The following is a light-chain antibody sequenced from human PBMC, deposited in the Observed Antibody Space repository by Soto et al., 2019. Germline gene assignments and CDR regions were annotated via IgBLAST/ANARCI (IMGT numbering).Light chain of an antibody. CDR3: SSYPSSETHVL. CDR1: SSDVGYYNS. CDR2: DVS. V-gene: IGLV2-14*03. Sequence: QSALTQPASVSGSPGQSITISCTGTSSDVGYYNSVSWYQRHPGKVPKLIIYDVSSRPSGVSNRFSGFKSGNTASLTISGLQAEYEADYYCSSYPSSETHVLFGGGTKVTVL. J-gene: IGLJ2*01.